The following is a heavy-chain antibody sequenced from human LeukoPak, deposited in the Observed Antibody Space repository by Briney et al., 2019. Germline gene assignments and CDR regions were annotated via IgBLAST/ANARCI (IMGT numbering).Heavy chain of an antibody. CDR1: GFTFSDYY. V-gene: IGHV3-11*04. Sequence: KTGGSLRLSCAASGFTFSDYYMSWIRQAPGKGLEWVSYISSSGSTIYYADSVKGRFTISRDNAKNSLYLQMNSLRAEDTAVYYCARDPMYYDILTGYYRPSYFDYWGQGTLVTVSS. J-gene: IGHJ4*02. D-gene: IGHD3-9*01. CDR2: ISSSGSTI. CDR3: ARDPMYYDILTGYYRPSYFDY.